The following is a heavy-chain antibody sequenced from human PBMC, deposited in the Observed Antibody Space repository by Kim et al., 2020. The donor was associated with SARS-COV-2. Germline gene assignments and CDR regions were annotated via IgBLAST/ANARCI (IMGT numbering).Heavy chain of an antibody. D-gene: IGHD6-13*01. Sequence: SETLSLTCTVSGGSISSSSYYWGWIRQPPGKGLEWSGRIYYSGSTYYNPSLKSRVTISVDTSKNQFSLKLSSVTAADTAVYYCERHIRDSSSWFLRSFWVNLFDTWGQGALVTVSS. CDR1: GGSISSSSYY. CDR2: IYYSGST. V-gene: IGHV4-39*01. J-gene: IGHJ5*02. CDR3: ERHIRDSSSWFLRSFWVNLFDT.